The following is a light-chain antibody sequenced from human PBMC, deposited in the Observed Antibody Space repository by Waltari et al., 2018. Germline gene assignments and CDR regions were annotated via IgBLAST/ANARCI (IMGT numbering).Light chain of an antibody. J-gene: IGLJ2*01. CDR3: QSFDNMLSGGVV. CDR2: GNN. Sequence: QSVLTQPPSVSGTPGQRVTISCSGSTSNIGAGHDVHWYQHLPGTAPKLLMYGNNHPPSGCPDRFSGSKSGTSASLAITGLQADDEADYVCQSFDNMLSGGVVFGGGTKLAVL. CDR1: TSNIGAGHD. V-gene: IGLV1-40*01.